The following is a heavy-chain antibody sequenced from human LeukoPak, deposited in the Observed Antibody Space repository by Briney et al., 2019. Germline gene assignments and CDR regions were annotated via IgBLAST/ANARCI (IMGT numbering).Heavy chain of an antibody. CDR2: IWYDGSNK. Sequence: GGSLRLSCAASGFTFSSYGMHWVRQAPGKGLEWVAVIWYDGSNKYYADSVKGRFTISRDNSKNTLYLQMNSLRAEDTAVYYCAREEGYCSGGSCRTYYYYCGMDVWGQGTTVTVSS. CDR3: AREEGYCSGGSCRTYYYYCGMDV. J-gene: IGHJ6*02. CDR1: GFTFSSYG. D-gene: IGHD2-15*01. V-gene: IGHV3-33*01.